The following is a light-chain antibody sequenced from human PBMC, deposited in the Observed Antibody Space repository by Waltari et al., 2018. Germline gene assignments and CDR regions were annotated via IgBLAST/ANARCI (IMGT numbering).Light chain of an antibody. CDR3: AAWDDSLVA. Sequence: QSVLTQPPSASGTPGQRVTISCSGSSSNIGSHYVYWYQQFPGTAPNLLIYGNNQRPSGVPERFSGSKSGTSASLAISGLRSEDEAHYYCAAWDDSLVAFGGGTKLTVL. V-gene: IGLV1-47*01. J-gene: IGLJ2*01. CDR1: SSNIGSHY. CDR2: GNN.